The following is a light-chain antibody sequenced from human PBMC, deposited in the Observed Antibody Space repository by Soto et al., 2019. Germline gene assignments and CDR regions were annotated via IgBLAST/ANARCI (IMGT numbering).Light chain of an antibody. CDR3: SSYTSSSTLV. CDR2: DVS. J-gene: IGLJ1*01. CDR1: SSDVGGYNY. V-gene: IGLV2-14*01. Sequence: QSVLTQAASVSGSPGQSITISCTGTSSDVGGYNYVSWYQQHPGKAPKLMIYDVSNRPSGVSNRFSGSKPGNTASLTISGLQAEDEADYYCSSYTSSSTLVFGTGTKVTV.